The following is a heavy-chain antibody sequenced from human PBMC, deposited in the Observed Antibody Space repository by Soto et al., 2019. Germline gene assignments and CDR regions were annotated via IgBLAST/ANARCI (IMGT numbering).Heavy chain of an antibody. CDR3: ARTYYGILTGYSPFDY. CDR1: GYTFTSYG. J-gene: IGHJ4*02. Sequence: GASVKVSCKASGYTFTSYGISWVRQAPGQGLEWMGWISAYNGNTNYAQKLQGRVTMTTDTSTSTAYMELRSLRSDDTAVYYCARTYYGILTGYSPFDYWGQGTLVTVSS. CDR2: ISAYNGNT. D-gene: IGHD3-9*01. V-gene: IGHV1-18*01.